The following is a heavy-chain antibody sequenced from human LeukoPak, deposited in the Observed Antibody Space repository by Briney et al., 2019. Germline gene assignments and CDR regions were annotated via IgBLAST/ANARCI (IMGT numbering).Heavy chain of an antibody. J-gene: IGHJ4*02. D-gene: IGHD3-10*01. CDR2: IWNDGSNK. Sequence: GGSLRLSCAASGFTFSIYGMHWVRQAPGKGLEWVAVIWNDGSNKYYADSVKGRFTISRDNSKNTLHLQMNSLRADDTAIYYCAKYHVSRSRYFDYWGQGTLVTVSS. CDR3: AKYHVSRSRYFDY. V-gene: IGHV3-33*06. CDR1: GFTFSIYG.